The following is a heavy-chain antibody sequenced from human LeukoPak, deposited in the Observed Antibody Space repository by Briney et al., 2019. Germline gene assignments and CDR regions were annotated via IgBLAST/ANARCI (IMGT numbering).Heavy chain of an antibody. J-gene: IGHJ4*02. CDR3: ATDQRYAFDY. Sequence: GGSLRLSCAASGFTVSSNYMSWVRQAPGKGLEWVSAIYSGGSTYYADSVKGRFTISRDNSKNTLYLQMNSLRAEDTAVYYCATDQRYAFDYWGQGILVTVSS. V-gene: IGHV3-53*01. CDR1: GFTVSSNY. CDR2: IYSGGST. D-gene: IGHD3-9*01.